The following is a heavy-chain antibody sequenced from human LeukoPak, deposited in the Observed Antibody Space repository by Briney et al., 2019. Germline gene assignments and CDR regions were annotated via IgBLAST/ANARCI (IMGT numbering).Heavy chain of an antibody. D-gene: IGHD2-8*01. CDR2: IYPGDFDT. CDR1: GYSFTSYW. Sequence: GESLKISCKGSGYSFTSYWIGWVRQMPGKGLEWMGIIYPGDFDTRYSPSFQGQVTISADKSISTAYLQWSSLKASDTDMYYCASANTLEGPYCTNGVCWDYYFDYWGQGTLVTVSS. V-gene: IGHV5-51*01. J-gene: IGHJ4*02. CDR3: ASANTLEGPYCTNGVCWDYYFDY.